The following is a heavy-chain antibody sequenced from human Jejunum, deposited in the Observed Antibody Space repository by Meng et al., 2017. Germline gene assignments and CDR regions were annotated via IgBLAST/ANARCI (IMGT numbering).Heavy chain of an antibody. J-gene: IGHJ4*02. Sequence: SGPTLVKPTETLTLTCTFSGFSLSTGGVGVGWIRQPPGKALEWLVVIYWDDDKRYSPSLKSRLTITKVTAKNQVVLEMTNMDPVDTATYYCAHRSSYSSTWDTPIFDYWGQGSLVTVPS. CDR1: GFSLSTGGVG. CDR2: IYWDDDK. V-gene: IGHV2-5*02. CDR3: AHRSSYSSTWDTPIFDY. D-gene: IGHD6-19*01.